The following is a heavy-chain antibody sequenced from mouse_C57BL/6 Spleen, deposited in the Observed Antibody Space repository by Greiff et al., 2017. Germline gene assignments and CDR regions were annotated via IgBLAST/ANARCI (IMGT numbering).Heavy chain of an antibody. D-gene: IGHD5-2*01. CDR2: INPNNGGT. CDR3: ARGILTAPVGGSY. CDR1: GYTFTDYS. V-gene: IGHV1-26*01. J-gene: IGHJ2*01. Sequence: EVQLQQSGPELVKPGASVKISCKASGYTFTDYSMNWVKQSHGKSLEWIGDINPNNGGTSYNQKFKGKATLTVDTSSSTAYMELRSLTSEDSAVYYSARGILTAPVGGSYWGQGTTLTVSS.